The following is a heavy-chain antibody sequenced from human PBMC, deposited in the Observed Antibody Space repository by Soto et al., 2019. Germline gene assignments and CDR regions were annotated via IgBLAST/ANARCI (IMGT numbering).Heavy chain of an antibody. CDR1: GGSFSGYY. V-gene: IGHV4-34*01. CDR2: INHSGST. J-gene: IGHJ4*02. Sequence: PSETLSLTCSVYGGSFSGYYWSWIRQPPGKGLEWIGEINHSGSTNYNPSLKSRVTISVDTSKNQFSLKLSSVTAADTAVYYCARKMVRGVHIDYWGQGTLVTVSS. D-gene: IGHD3-10*01. CDR3: ARKMVRGVHIDY.